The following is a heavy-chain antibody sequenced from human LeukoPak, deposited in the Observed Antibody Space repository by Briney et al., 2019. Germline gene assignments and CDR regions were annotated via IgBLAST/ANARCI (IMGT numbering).Heavy chain of an antibody. D-gene: IGHD6-19*01. J-gene: IGHJ3*02. Sequence: PGRSLRLSCAASGFTFSRYGMHWVRQAPGKWQEWVAVIWYDGSNKYYADSVKGRFTISRANSKNTLYLQMNSLRAKATAEYSCAQGRTRAAVAGDAYEIWDQGTRVSVSS. CDR3: AQGRTRAAVAGDAYEI. CDR1: GFTFSRYG. CDR2: IWYDGSNK. V-gene: IGHV3-33*06.